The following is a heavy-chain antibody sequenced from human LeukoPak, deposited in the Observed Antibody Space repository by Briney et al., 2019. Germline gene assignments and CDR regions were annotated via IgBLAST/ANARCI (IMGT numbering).Heavy chain of an antibody. J-gene: IGHJ3*02. CDR2: IIPIFGTA. V-gene: IGHV1-69*06. D-gene: IGHD3-9*01. CDR3: ARVIRVRYFDWFTGAFDI. Sequence: GASVKVSCKASGYTFTSYDINWVRQAPGQGLEWMGGIIPIFGTANYAQKFQGRVTITADKSTSTAYMELSSLRSEDTAVYYCARVIRVRYFDWFTGAFDIWGQGTMVTVSS. CDR1: GYTFTSYD.